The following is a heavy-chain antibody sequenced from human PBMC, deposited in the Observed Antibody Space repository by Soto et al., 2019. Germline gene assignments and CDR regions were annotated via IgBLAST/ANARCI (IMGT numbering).Heavy chain of an antibody. V-gene: IGHV1-69*01. CDR1: GGTFSSYA. D-gene: IGHD3-3*01. J-gene: IGHJ6*02. Sequence: SVKVSWKASGGTFSSYAISWVRQAPVQGLEWMGGIIPIFGTANYAQKFQGRVTITADESTSTAYMELSSLRSEDTAVYYCARDTVTIFGVVTYYYGMDVWGQGTTVTVSS. CDR2: IIPIFGTA. CDR3: ARDTVTIFGVVTYYYGMDV.